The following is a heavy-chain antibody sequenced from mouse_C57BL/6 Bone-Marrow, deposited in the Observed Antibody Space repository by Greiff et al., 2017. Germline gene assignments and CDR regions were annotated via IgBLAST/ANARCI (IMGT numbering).Heavy chain of an antibody. V-gene: IGHV1-18*01. Sequence: EVQLQESGPELVKPGASVKIPCKASGYTFTDYNMDWVKQSHGKSLEWIGDINPNNGGTIYNQKFKGKATLTVAKSSSTAYMELRSLTSEDTVVYYCARWDYWYFDVWGTGTTVTVSS. CDR1: GYTFTDYN. CDR2: INPNNGGT. CDR3: ARWDYWYFDV. J-gene: IGHJ1*03. D-gene: IGHD2-4*01.